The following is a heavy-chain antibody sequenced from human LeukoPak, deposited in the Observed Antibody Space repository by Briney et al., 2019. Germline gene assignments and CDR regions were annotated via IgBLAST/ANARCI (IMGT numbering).Heavy chain of an antibody. D-gene: IGHD3-22*01. CDR1: GFTFSTYG. V-gene: IGHV3-30*18. Sequence: GRSLRLSCAASGFTFSTYGMHWVRQAPGKGLEWVAVISYDGSNKYYAESVKGRFTISRDTSKNTLYLQMNSLRAEDTAVYYCAKSGSWFAGWADYWGQGTLVTVAS. CDR3: AKSGSWFAGWADY. CDR2: ISYDGSNK. J-gene: IGHJ4*02.